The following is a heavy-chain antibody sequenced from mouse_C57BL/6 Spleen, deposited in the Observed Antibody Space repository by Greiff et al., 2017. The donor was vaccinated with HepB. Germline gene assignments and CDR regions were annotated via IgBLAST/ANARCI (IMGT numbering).Heavy chain of an antibody. J-gene: IGHJ4*01. V-gene: IGHV1-81*01. CDR2: IYPRSGNT. D-gene: IGHD2-3*01. CDR3: ARGDYDGGAMDY. CDR1: GYTFTSYG. Sequence: QVQLQQSGAELVRPGASVKLSCKASGYTFTSYGISWVKQRTGQGLEWIGEIYPRSGNTYYNEKFKGKATLTADKSSSTAYMELRSLTSEDSAVYFCARGDYDGGAMDYWGQGTSVTVSS.